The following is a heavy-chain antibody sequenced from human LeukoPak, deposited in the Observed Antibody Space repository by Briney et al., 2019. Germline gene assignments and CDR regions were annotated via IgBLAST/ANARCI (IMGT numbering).Heavy chain of an antibody. Sequence: PGRSLRLSCAASGFTFSSYGMHWVRQDPGKGLEWVAVISYDGSNKYYADSVKGRFTISRDNSKNTLYLQMNSLRAEDTAVYYCAKVGYSYGLSTFLDYWGQGTLVTVSS. J-gene: IGHJ4*02. CDR2: ISYDGSNK. CDR1: GFTFSSYG. V-gene: IGHV3-30*18. D-gene: IGHD5-18*01. CDR3: AKVGYSYGLSTFLDY.